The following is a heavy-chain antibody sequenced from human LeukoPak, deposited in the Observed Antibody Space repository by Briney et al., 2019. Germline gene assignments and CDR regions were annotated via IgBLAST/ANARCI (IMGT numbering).Heavy chain of an antibody. J-gene: IGHJ5*02. Sequence: PGRSLRLSCAASGFTFDDYAMHWVRQAPGKGLEWVSGISWNSGSIGYADSVKGRFTISRDNTKNSLYLQMNSLRAEDTALYYCAKDSSRGDRARGLRNWFEPWGQGTLVTVYS. V-gene: IGHV3-9*01. CDR1: GFTFDDYA. D-gene: IGHD2-21*02. CDR3: AKDSSRGDRARGLRNWFEP. CDR2: ISWNSGSI.